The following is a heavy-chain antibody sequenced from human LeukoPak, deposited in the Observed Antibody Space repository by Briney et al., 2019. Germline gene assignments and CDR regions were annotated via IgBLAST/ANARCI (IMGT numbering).Heavy chain of an antibody. CDR1: GYTFTSYY. D-gene: IGHD2-2*01. CDR2: INPSGGST. CDR3: ARERDCSSTSCYYSMNYYYYGMDV. J-gene: IGHJ6*02. V-gene: IGHV1-46*01. Sequence: ASVQVSCKASGYTFTSYYMHWVRQAPGQGLEWMGIINPSGGSTSYAQKFQGRVTMTRDTSTSTVYMELSSLRSEDTAVYYCARERDCSSTSCYYSMNYYYYGMDVWGQGTTVTVSS.